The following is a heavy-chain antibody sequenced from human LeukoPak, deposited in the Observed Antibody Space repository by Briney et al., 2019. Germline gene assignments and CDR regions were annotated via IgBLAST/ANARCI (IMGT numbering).Heavy chain of an antibody. CDR2: IYYSGST. J-gene: IGHJ4*02. D-gene: IGHD1-1*01. CDR3: ARDLGPLERRDY. V-gene: IGHV4-39*07. CDR1: GGSISSSSYY. Sequence: SETLSLTCTVSGGSISSSSYYWGWIRQPPGKGLEWIGSIYYSGSTYYNPSLKSRVTISVDTSKNQFSLKLSSVTAADTAVYYCARDLGPLERRDYWGQGTLVTVSS.